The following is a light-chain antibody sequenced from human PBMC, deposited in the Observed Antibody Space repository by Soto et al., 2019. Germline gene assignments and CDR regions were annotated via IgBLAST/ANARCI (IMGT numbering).Light chain of an antibody. J-gene: IGLJ2*01. CDR3: GTWDSSLSDVV. CDR1: SSNIGNNY. CDR2: ENN. Sequence: QSVLTQPPSVSAAPGRKVTISCSGSSSNIGNNYVSWYQQLPGTAPKLLIYENNKRPSGIPDRFSGSKSGTSATLGITGLQTGDEADYYCGTWDSSLSDVVFGGGTKVTVL. V-gene: IGLV1-51*02.